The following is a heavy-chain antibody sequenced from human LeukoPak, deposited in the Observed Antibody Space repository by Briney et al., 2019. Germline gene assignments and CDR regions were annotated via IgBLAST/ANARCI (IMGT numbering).Heavy chain of an antibody. J-gene: IGHJ4*02. V-gene: IGHV4-34*01. CDR1: GGSFSGYY. CDR3: ARQTGSGLFILP. D-gene: IGHD3/OR15-3a*01. CDR2: INHSGST. Sequence: PSETLSLTCAVYGGSFSGYYWSWIRQPPGKGLEWIGEINHSGSTNYNPSLKSRVTISVDTSKNQFSLKLSSVTAADTAVYYCARQTGSGLFILPGDQGTLVTVSS.